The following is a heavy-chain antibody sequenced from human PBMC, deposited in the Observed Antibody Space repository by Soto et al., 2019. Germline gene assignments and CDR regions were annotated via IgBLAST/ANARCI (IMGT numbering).Heavy chain of an antibody. CDR2: IKQDGSEK. CDR1: GFTFSSYC. D-gene: IGHD6-19*01. J-gene: IGHJ4*02. Sequence: GGSLRLSCAASGFTFSSYCMSWVRQAPXKGLEWVANIKQDGSEKYYVDSVKGRFTISRDNAKNSLYLQMNSLRAEDTAVYYCARVIYLLDIAVGGTNDYWGQGTLVIVXS. CDR3: ARVIYLLDIAVGGTNDY. V-gene: IGHV3-7*05.